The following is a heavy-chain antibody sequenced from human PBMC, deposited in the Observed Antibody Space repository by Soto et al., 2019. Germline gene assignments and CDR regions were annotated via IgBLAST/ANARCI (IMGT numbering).Heavy chain of an antibody. J-gene: IGHJ6*02. CDR1: GYTFTGYY. CDR2: INPNSGGT. CDR3: ATAGDYDFWSGYTYYYYYSGMDV. D-gene: IGHD3-3*01. Sequence: ASVKVSCKASGYTFTGYYMHGVRQAPGQGPEWMGWINPNSGGTNYAQKFQGWVTMTRDTSISTAYMELSRLRSDDTAVYYCATAGDYDFWSGYTYYYYYSGMDVWGQGPRAT. V-gene: IGHV1-2*04.